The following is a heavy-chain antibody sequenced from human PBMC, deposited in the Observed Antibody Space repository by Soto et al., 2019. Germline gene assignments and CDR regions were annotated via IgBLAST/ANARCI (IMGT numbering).Heavy chain of an antibody. Sequence: TAVGVNWIRQAPGKALEWLALIYWDDDNQYSPSLKSRLTITKDTSKNQVVLTMTNMDPVDTATYYCAHGSGWLSDYWGQGTLVTVSS. V-gene: IGHV2-5*02. CDR2: IYWDDDN. CDR3: AHGSGWLSDY. D-gene: IGHD6-19*01. CDR1: TAVG. J-gene: IGHJ4*02.